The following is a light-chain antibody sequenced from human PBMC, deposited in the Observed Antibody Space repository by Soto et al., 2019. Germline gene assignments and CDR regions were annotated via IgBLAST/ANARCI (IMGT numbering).Light chain of an antibody. J-gene: IGKJ4*01. V-gene: IGKV3-11*01. Sequence: EIVLTPSPATLSLSPVERATLSCRASQSVSSYLAWYQQKPGQAPRLLIYDASNRATGIPARFSGSGSGTDFTLTISRLEPEDFAVYYCQQYGSSLELTFGGGTKVDIK. CDR3: QQYGSSLELT. CDR2: DAS. CDR1: QSVSSY.